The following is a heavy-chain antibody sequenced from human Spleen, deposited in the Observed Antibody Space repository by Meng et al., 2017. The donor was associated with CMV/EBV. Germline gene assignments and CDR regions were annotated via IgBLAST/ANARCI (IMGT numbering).Heavy chain of an antibody. CDR3: ARALGNMAVTNYYYGMDV. V-gene: IGHV3-21*01. J-gene: IGHJ6*02. D-gene: IGHD7-27*01. CDR1: GFNFSDYS. CDR2: ISSKSSYI. Sequence: GGSLRLSCTPYGFNFSDYSLHWVRQAPGKGLDWVSSISSKSSYIYYADSLKGRVTISRDNAKNSLYLQITGLRVEDTAVYYCARALGNMAVTNYYYGMDVWGQGTTVTVSS.